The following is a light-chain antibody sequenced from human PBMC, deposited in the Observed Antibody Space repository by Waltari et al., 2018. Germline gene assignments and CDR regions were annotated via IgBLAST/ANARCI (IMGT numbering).Light chain of an antibody. CDR3: LQHNSYPLT. Sequence: DIQMTQSPSSLSASVGDTVTITCRASPDISSYLNWFQQKPGKAPKLLIYGASSLESGVPSRFSGSGSGTEFTLTISSLQPEDFAAYYCLQHNSYPLTFGGGTKVEIK. CDR2: GAS. CDR1: PDISSY. J-gene: IGKJ4*01. V-gene: IGKV1-17*01.